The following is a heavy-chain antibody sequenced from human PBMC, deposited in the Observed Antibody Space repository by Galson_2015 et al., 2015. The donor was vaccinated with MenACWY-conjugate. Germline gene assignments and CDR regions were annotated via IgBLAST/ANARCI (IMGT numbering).Heavy chain of an antibody. CDR2: IYYSGDT. D-gene: IGHD2-2*01. CDR1: GGSISSSNYY. CDR3: ARLPSTNSWYWYFDL. J-gene: IGHJ2*01. Sequence: SETLSLTCTVSGGSISSSNYYWGWIRQPPGKGLEWIGNIYYSGDTYYNPSLKSRVSTSVDTSKNQFSLKLSSVSAAGTAVYYCARLPSTNSWYWYFDLWGRGTLGTVSS. V-gene: IGHV4-39*01.